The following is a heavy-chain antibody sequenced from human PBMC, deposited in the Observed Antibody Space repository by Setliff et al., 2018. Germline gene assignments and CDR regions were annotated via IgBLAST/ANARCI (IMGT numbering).Heavy chain of an antibody. J-gene: IGHJ4*02. Sequence: WASVKVSCKTSGYNFITLGINWVRQAPGQGLEWVGWISPYSGKTDYAQKFQDRVIMTIDPSTTTAYMELKTLRSDDTAVYYCARGRGPDIVVTIPGDYWGQGTQVTVSS. CDR3: ARGRGPDIVVTIPGDY. D-gene: IGHD2-15*01. CDR2: ISPYSGKT. V-gene: IGHV1-18*01. CDR1: GYNFITLG.